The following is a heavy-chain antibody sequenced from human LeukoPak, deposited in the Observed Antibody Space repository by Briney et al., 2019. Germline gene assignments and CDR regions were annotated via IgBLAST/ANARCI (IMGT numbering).Heavy chain of an antibody. CDR2: IYTSGGT. D-gene: IGHD2-15*01. Sequence: SETLSLTCTVSGGSISSGSYYWSWIRQPAGKGLEWIGRIYTSGGTNYNPSLKSRVTISVDTSKNQFSLKLSSVTAADTAVYYCAGGYCSGGSCAKGDYWGQGTLVTVSS. CDR1: GGSISSGSYY. V-gene: IGHV4-61*02. CDR3: AGGYCSGGSCAKGDY. J-gene: IGHJ4*02.